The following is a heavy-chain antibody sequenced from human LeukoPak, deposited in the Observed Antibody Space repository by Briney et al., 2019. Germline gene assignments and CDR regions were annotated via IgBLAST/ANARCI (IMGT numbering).Heavy chain of an antibody. CDR3: ARGDCSSTSCYNTGWYYYYYMDV. D-gene: IGHD2-2*01. V-gene: IGHV1-2*02. J-gene: IGHJ6*03. CDR2: INPNSGGT. CDR1: GYTFTGYY. Sequence: ASVKVSCKASGYTFTGYYMHWVRQAPGQGLEWMGWINPNSGGTNYAQKLQGRVTMTRDTSISTAYMELSRLRSDDTAVYYCARGDCSSTSCYNTGWYYYYYMDVWGKGTTVTVSS.